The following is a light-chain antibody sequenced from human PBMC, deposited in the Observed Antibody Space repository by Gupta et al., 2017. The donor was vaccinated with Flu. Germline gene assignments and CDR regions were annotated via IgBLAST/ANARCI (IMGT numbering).Light chain of an antibody. CDR3: SSYAGSDKDV. J-gene: IGLJ1*01. CDR1: SSDVGGFNY. Sequence: SVTISCTGTSSDVGGFNYVSWDQQHPGKVPKLMIYEVSQRPSGVPDRFSGSKSGYTASLTVSGLQAEDEADYYCSSYAGSDKDVFGTGTKVTVL. CDR2: EVS. V-gene: IGLV2-8*01.